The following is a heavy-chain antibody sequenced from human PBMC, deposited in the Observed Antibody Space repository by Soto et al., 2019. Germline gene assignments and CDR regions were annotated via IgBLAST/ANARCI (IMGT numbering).Heavy chain of an antibody. V-gene: IGHV1-18*01. CDR3: VRDLPPSDY. J-gene: IGHJ4*02. CDR2: IRVYNGNT. Sequence: QVQLVQSGAEVKKPGASVKVSCKASGYTFISYGISWVRQAPGQGLEWMGWIRVYNGNTNYAQKLQGRVTMTTDTSTSTAYVDLWSLRSDDSAAYYRVRDLPPSDYLGQGTLVTVSS. CDR1: GYTFISYG.